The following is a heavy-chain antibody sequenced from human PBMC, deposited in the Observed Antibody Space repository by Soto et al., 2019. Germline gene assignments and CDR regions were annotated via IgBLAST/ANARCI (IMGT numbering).Heavy chain of an antibody. CDR3: WRVLSGSYFDDSDF. Sequence: QIQLVQSGAEVKKPGASVNVSCKASGYNFDKYGIMWVRQDRGQGLEWMGWIRAFNGNTNQAPKLQGRLTMTTDTSTNTAHMELRSLTTDDTAVYYCWRVLSGSYFDDSDFWGQGTLVTVSS. CDR2: IRAFNGNT. J-gene: IGHJ4*02. CDR1: GYNFDKYG. D-gene: IGHD1-26*01. V-gene: IGHV1-18*01.